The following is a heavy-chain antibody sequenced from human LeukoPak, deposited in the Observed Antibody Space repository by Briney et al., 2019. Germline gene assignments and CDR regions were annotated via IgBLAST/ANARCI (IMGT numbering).Heavy chain of an antibody. CDR1: GFTVSSNY. D-gene: IGHD6-25*01. V-gene: IGHV3-53*01. Sequence: GGSLRLSCAASGFTVSSNYMSWVRQAPGKGLEWVSVIYSGGSTYYADSVKGRFTISRDNSKNTLYLQMSSLKTEDTAVYYCTTNRMEAATSWVWGQGTLVTVS. J-gene: IGHJ4*02. CDR3: TTNRMEAATSWV. CDR2: IYSGGST.